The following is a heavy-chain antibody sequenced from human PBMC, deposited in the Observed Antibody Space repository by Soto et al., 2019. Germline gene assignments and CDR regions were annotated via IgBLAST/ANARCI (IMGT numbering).Heavy chain of an antibody. CDR1: GGSSSSGDYY. V-gene: IGHV4-30-4*01. CDR2: IYYSGST. Sequence: SETLSLTCTVSGGSSSSGDYYWSWIRQPPGKGLEWIGYIYYSGSTYYNPSLKSRLTISIDTSKNQFSLQLSSVTAADTAVYYCVQVRGINRPRYYYYGMDVWGQGTTVTVSS. CDR3: VQVRGINRPRYYYYGMDV. D-gene: IGHD3-10*01. J-gene: IGHJ6*02.